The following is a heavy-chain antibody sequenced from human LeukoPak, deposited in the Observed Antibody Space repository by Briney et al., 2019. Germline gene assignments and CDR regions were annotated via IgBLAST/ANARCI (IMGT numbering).Heavy chain of an antibody. CDR3: TREGRKYYDILTGYYTDFDY. D-gene: IGHD3-9*01. Sequence: PSGTLSLTCAVSGGSISSTNWWSWVRQPPGKGLEWIGRIKSKTDGGTIDYASPVKGRFTISRHDGKNTLYLQMNSLKTEDTAVYYCTREGRKYYDILTGYYTDFDYWGQGTLVTVSS. J-gene: IGHJ4*02. CDR1: GGSISSTNW. CDR2: IKSKTDGGTI. V-gene: IGHV3-15*01.